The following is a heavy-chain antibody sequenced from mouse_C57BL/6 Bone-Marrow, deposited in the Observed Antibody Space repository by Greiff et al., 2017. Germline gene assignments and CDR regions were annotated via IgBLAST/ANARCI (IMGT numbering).Heavy chain of an antibody. CDR2: IDPEIGDT. CDR3: SSFDGNYFDF. D-gene: IGHD2-3*01. Sequence: VQLQQSGAELVRPGASVKLSCTASGFNIKDDYIHWVKQRPEQGLEWIGWIDPEIGDTEYASKFPGKATITSDTSSNTADLQLRSLTSEDTAVYYCSSFDGNYFDFWGQGTPLTVAS. V-gene: IGHV14-4*01. J-gene: IGHJ2*01. CDR1: GFNIKDDY.